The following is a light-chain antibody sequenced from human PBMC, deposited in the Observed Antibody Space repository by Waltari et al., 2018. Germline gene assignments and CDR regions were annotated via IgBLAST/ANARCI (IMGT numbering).Light chain of an antibody. CDR2: AAS. CDR3: QQANSFPLT. J-gene: IGKJ4*02. Sequence: DIQMTQSPSPFSASVGDRVTITFRSSPGISSWLAWYQQKPGKAPKLLIYAASSLQSGVPSRFSGSGSGTEFTLSISSLQPEDFAAYYCQQANSFPLTFGEGTKVEIK. CDR1: PGISSW. V-gene: IGKV1D-12*01.